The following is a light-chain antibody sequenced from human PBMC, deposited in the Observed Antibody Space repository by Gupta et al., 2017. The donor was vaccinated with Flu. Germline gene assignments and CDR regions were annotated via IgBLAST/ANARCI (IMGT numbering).Light chain of an antibody. CDR1: SFNIGSNT. V-gene: IGLV1-44*01. CDR3: AAWDDSLNGRV. Sequence: QSVLTQPPSASGTPGQRVTISCSGSSFNIGSNTVNWYQQLPGTAPNLLIYSNNQRPSGVPDRFSGSKSGTSASLAISGLQSEDEADYYCAAWDDSLNGRVFGGGTKLTVL. CDR2: SNN. J-gene: IGLJ3*02.